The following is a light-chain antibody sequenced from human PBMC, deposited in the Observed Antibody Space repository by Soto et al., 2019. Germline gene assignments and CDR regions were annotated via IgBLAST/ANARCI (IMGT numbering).Light chain of an antibody. Sequence: PMTQSPATLSASVGDTVTITCRASQSIDTWLAWHQQKPGIAPNLLISKASTLESGVPSRFSGSGSGTDFTLTISGLQPDDFAIYYCQQYNSYRAFGQGTKVDIK. CDR2: KAS. CDR1: QSIDTW. J-gene: IGKJ1*01. V-gene: IGKV1-5*03. CDR3: QQYNSYRA.